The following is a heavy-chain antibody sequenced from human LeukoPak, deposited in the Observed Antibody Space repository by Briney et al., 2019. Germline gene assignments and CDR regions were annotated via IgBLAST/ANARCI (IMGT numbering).Heavy chain of an antibody. CDR3: VKIDCGSVHCRRPDY. D-gene: IGHD2-21*01. J-gene: IGHJ4*02. CDR2: ITGSGDNT. V-gene: IGHV3-23*01. CDR1: GFTFNNYA. Sequence: PGGSLRLSCAASGFTFNNYAMNWVRQAPGKGLEWVSAITGSGDNTYYADSVKGRFTASRDKSKNTLYLQMDSLRGEDTATYYCVKIDCGSVHCRRPDYWGQGALVTVSS.